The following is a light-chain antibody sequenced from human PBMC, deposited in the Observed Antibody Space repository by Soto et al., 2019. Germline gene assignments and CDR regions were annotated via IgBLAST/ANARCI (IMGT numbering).Light chain of an antibody. CDR1: QSISSW. V-gene: IGKV1-5*01. Sequence: DIQMTQSPSNLSASVGDRVTITCRASQSISSWLAWYQQKPGKXPXXLIYDASSLESGVPSRFSGSGSGTEFTLTISSLQPDYFASYYCQQYNSYWTFGQGTKVDIK. J-gene: IGKJ1*01. CDR3: QQYNSYWT. CDR2: DAS.